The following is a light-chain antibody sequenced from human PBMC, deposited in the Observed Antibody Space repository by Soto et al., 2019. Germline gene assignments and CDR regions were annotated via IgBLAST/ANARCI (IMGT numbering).Light chain of an antibody. J-gene: IGKJ5*01. CDR3: QQYDNLPIT. Sequence: DIQMTQSPSSLSASVGDRVTITCQASQDISNYLNWYQQKPGKAPKLLIYDASNLETGVQSRFSGSGSGTDSTFTISSLQPEDIATYYCQQYDNLPITFGQGTRLEIK. CDR1: QDISNY. V-gene: IGKV1-33*01. CDR2: DAS.